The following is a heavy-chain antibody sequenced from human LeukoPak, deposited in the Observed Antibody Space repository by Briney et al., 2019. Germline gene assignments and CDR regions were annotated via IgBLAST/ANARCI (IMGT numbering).Heavy chain of an antibody. D-gene: IGHD1-7*01. CDR1: GDTFIRYG. CDR3: ARANNWNYALGY. J-gene: IGHJ4*02. CDR2: ISTGNGNT. Sequence: ASVKVSCKASGDTFIRYGISWVRHAPEQGLEWMGWISTGNGNTNYGQKFQGRVTMTTDTSTGTAYMELRSLGSDDTAIYYCARANNWNYALGYWGQGTLVTVSS. V-gene: IGHV1-18*01.